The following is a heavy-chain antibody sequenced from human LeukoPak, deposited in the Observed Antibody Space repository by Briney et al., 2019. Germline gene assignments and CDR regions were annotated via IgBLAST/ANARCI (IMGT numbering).Heavy chain of an antibody. V-gene: IGHV3-49*04. CDR1: GYTVGDYA. J-gene: IGHJ6*02. Sequence: PGGSQTLSCTASGYTVGDYAMSWDRQGPAKGMEWVGFIRTNAYGGSKEYAASVKGRFTIFRDDSKSNDYLQKKSSKTEDTAVYYCTTENVPALAYFWSGLYDYYCGIDVWGQGTTVTVSS. D-gene: IGHD3-3*01. CDR3: TTENVPALAYFWSGLYDYYCGIDV. CDR2: IRTNAYGGSK.